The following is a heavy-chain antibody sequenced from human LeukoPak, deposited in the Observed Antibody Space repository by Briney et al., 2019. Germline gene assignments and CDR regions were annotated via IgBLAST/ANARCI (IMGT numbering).Heavy chain of an antibody. CDR3: ARRPIAAAGWFDP. CDR2: IYYSGST. V-gene: IGHV4-59*08. J-gene: IGHJ5*02. CDR1: GGSISSYY. D-gene: IGHD6-13*01. Sequence: SETLSLTCTVSGGSISSYYWSWIRQPPGKGLEWIGDIYYSGSTNYNPSLKSRVTISVDTSKNQFSLKLSSVTAADTAVYYCARRPIAAAGWFDPWGQGTLVTVSS.